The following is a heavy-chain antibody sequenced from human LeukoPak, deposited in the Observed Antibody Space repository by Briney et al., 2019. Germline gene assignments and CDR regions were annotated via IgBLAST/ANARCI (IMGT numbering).Heavy chain of an antibody. Sequence: GGSLRLSCAASGFTFRSHAMSWVRQAPGKGLEWVSAISGSGGSTYYADSVKGRFTISRDNSKNTLYLQMNSLRAEDTAVYYCAKDLRFLEWLFSRWFDPWGQGTLVTVSS. CDR1: GFTFRSHA. CDR3: AKDLRFLEWLFSRWFDP. D-gene: IGHD3-3*01. J-gene: IGHJ5*02. CDR2: ISGSGGST. V-gene: IGHV3-23*01.